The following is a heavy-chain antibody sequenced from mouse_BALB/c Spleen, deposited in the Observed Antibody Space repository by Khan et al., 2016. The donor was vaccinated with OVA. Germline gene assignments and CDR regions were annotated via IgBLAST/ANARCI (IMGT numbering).Heavy chain of an antibody. J-gene: IGHJ4*01. CDR1: GFSLTNYG. D-gene: IGHD2-10*01. CDR2: IWNDGTT. Sequence: VQLVESGPGLVAPSQSLSITCTISGFSLTNYGIHWVRQPPGKGLEWLVVIWNDGTTTYNSALKSRLSISKDNSTNHAFLKMNSLQTDDTAMKYRARQAYYHYYVMDYWGQGTSVTVSS. V-gene: IGHV2-6-1*01. CDR3: ARQAYYHYYVMDY.